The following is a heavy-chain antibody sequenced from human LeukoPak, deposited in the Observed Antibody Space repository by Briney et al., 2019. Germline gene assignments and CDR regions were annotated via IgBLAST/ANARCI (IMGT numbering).Heavy chain of an antibody. CDR3: AKDQRYYDSSGSPYYYYGMDV. D-gene: IGHD3-22*01. V-gene: IGHV3-23*01. CDR2: ISGSGGVT. J-gene: IGHJ6*02. CDR1: GFTFGSYA. Sequence: GGSLRLSCAASGFTFGSYAMNWVRQAPGKGLEWVSAISGSGGVTYYADSVKGRLTISRDNSKNTLYLQMNSLRAEDTAVYYCAKDQRYYDSSGSPYYYYGMDVWGRGTTVTVSS.